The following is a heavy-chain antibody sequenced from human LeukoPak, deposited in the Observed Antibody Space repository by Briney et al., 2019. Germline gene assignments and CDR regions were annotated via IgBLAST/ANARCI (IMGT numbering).Heavy chain of an antibody. J-gene: IGHJ5*02. CDR1: GGSISSSDYS. CDR2: ISYNGST. CDR3: ARKVVPVGVPAWWFDP. D-gene: IGHD2-2*01. V-gene: IGHV4-31*03. Sequence: PSETLSLTCTVSGGSISSSDYSWTWIRQHPGKGLEWIGYISYNGSTYYRPSLKSRVTISADTSKSQFFLKLTSVTAADTAIYYCARKVVPVGVPAWWFDPWGQGTLDIVSS.